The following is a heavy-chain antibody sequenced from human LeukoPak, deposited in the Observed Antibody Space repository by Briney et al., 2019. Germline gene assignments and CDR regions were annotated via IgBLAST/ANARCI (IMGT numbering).Heavy chain of an antibody. Sequence: SETLSLTCTVSGGSISSHYWSWIRQPPGKGLEWIGYIYYGGSTNYNPSLKSRVTISVDTSKNQFSLKLSSVTAADTAVYYCARSPLWSHYYFDYWGQGTLVTVSS. D-gene: IGHD3-10*01. J-gene: IGHJ4*02. CDR1: GGSISSHY. V-gene: IGHV4-59*11. CDR2: IYYGGST. CDR3: ARSPLWSHYYFDY.